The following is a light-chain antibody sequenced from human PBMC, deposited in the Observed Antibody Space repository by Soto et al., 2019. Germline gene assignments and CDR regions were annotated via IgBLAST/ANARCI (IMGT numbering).Light chain of an antibody. V-gene: IGKV1-9*01. J-gene: IGKJ4*01. CDR1: QGISSY. Sequence: DIQLTQSPSLLSASVGDRVTITCRASQGISSYLAWYQQRAGKAPKFLMYAAPTLQSGVPSRFSGSGSGTEFALTISSLQPEDFATYYCQQLKNYPLTFGGGTKVEI. CDR3: QQLKNYPLT. CDR2: AAP.